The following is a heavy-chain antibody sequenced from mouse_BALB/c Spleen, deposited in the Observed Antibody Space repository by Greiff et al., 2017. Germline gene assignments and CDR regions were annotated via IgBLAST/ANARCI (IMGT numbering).Heavy chain of an antibody. CDR3: ARSLYYYGSSYAMDY. Sequence: EVKLMESGGGLVQPGGSLRLSCATSGFTFTDYYMSWVRQPPGKALEWLGFIRNKANGYTTEYSASVKGRFTISRDNSQSILYLQMNTLRAEDSATYYCARSLYYYGSSYAMDYWGQGTSVTVSS. CDR2: IRNKANGYTT. CDR1: GFTFTDYY. D-gene: IGHD1-1*01. J-gene: IGHJ4*01. V-gene: IGHV7-3*02.